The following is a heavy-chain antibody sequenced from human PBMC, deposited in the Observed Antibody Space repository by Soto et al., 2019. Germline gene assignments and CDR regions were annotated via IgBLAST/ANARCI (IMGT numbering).Heavy chain of an antibody. D-gene: IGHD4-17*01. CDR3: ARIRTTVTTFDYYYYMDV. CDR1: GYTFTSYG. J-gene: IGHJ6*03. Sequence: ASVKVSCKASGYTFTSYGISWVRQAPGQGLEWMGWISAYNGNTNYAQKLQGRVTMTTDTSTSTAYMELRSLRSDDTAVYYCARIRTTVTTFDYYYYMDVWGKGTKVTVSS. CDR2: ISAYNGNT. V-gene: IGHV1-18*01.